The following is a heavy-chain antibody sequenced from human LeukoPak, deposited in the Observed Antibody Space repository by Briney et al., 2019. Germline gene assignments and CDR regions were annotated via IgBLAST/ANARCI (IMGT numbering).Heavy chain of an antibody. CDR1: GFTLSSYS. CDR2: ISSSSSYI. J-gene: IGHJ6*04. V-gene: IGHV3-21*01. CDR3: ARDSSSWYDYGMDV. D-gene: IGHD6-13*01. Sequence: GGSLRLSCAASGFTLSSYSMNWVRQAPGKGLEWVSSISSSSSYIYYADSVKGRFTISRDNAKNSLYLQMNSLRAEDTAVYYCARDSSSWYDYGMDVWGKGTTVTVSS.